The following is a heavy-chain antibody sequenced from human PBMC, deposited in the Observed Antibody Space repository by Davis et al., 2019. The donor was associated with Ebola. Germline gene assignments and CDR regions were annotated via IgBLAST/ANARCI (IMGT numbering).Heavy chain of an antibody. CDR3: ARVWVVYVNDNWFDP. CDR1: GFTFSSYS. CDR2: ISSSSSYI. J-gene: IGHJ5*02. V-gene: IGHV3-21*01. D-gene: IGHD2-8*02. Sequence: PGGSLRLSCAASGFTFSSYSMNWVRQAPGKGLEWVSSISSSSSYIYYADSVKGRFTISRDNAKNSLYLQMNSLRAEDTAVYYCARVWVVYVNDNWFDPWGQGTLVTVSS.